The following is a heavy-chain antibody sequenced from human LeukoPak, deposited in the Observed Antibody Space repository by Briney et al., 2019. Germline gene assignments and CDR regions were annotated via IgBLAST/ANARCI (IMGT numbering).Heavy chain of an antibody. V-gene: IGHV4-34*01. CDR1: GGSFSGYY. Sequence: SETLSLTCAVYGGSFSGYYWSWIRQRPGKGLEWIGEINHSGSTNYNPSLKSRVTISVDTSKNQFSLKLSSVTAADTAVYYCARGGGYCSSTSCYGLDYWGQGTLVTVSS. CDR2: INHSGST. D-gene: IGHD2-2*01. J-gene: IGHJ4*02. CDR3: ARGGGYCSSTSCYGLDY.